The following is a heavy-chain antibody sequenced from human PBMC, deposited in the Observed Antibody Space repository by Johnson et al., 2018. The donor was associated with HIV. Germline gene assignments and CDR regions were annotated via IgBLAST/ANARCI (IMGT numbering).Heavy chain of an antibody. V-gene: IGHV3-13*01. Sequence: EVQLVESGGGLVQPGGSLRLSCAASGFTFSSYDMHWVRQATGKGLEWVSAIGTAGDTYYPGSVKGRFTISRENAKNSLYLQMNSLRAEDTAVYYCARDREIVVHAGAFDIWGQGTMVTVSS. CDR1: GFTFSSYD. J-gene: IGHJ3*02. CDR3: ARDREIVVHAGAFDI. D-gene: IGHD3-22*01. CDR2: IGTAGDT.